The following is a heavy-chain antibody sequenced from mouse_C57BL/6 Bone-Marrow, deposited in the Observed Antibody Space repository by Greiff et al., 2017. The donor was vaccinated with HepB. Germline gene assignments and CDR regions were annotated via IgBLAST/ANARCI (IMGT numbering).Heavy chain of an antibody. J-gene: IGHJ1*03. CDR2: IDPSDSYT. D-gene: IGHD1-1*01. CDR1: GYTFTSYW. CDR3: ARGRYYGSSPYWYFDV. V-gene: IGHV1-59*01. Sequence: KQSGAELVRPGTSVKLSCKASGYTFTSYWMHWVKQRPGQGLEWIGVIDPSDSYTNYNQKFKGKATLTVDTSSSTAYMQLSSLTSEDSAVYYCARGRYYGSSPYWYFDVWGTGTTVTVSS.